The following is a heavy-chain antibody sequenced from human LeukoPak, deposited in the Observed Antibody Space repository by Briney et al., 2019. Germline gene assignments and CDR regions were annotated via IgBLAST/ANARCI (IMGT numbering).Heavy chain of an antibody. CDR1: GGSISSSSYY. J-gene: IGHJ3*02. V-gene: IGHV4-31*03. D-gene: IGHD6-6*01. CDR2: IYYSGST. CDR3: ARARPPQNDAFDI. Sequence: PSETLSLTCTVSGGSISSSSYYWSWIRQHPGKGLEWIGYIYYSGSTYYNPSLKSRVTISVDTSKNQFSLKLSSVTAADTAVYYCARARPPQNDAFDIWGQGTMVTVSS.